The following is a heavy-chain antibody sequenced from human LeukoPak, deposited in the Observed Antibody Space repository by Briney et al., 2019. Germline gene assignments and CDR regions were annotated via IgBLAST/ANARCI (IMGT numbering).Heavy chain of an antibody. J-gene: IGHJ1*01. V-gene: IGHV3-74*01. CDR1: GFTFSTYW. CDR2: INTDGTTT. Sequence: GGSLRLSCAVSGFTFSTYWMHWVRQAPGKGLVWVSRINTDGTTTTYADSVKGRFTISRDNAKNTLYLQMNSLRAEDTAVYYCASGISYQGEHWGQGTLVTVSS. CDR3: ASGISYQGEH. D-gene: IGHD1-14*01.